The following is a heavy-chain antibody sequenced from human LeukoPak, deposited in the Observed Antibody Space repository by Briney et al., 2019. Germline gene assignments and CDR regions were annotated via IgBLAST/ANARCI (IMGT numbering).Heavy chain of an antibody. D-gene: IGHD6-13*01. CDR2: IYSGGST. Sequence: GVSLRLSCAASGFNVMSKYMSWVRQAPGKGLGWVSVIYSGGSTYYADSVEGRFTISRDSSKSTLYLQMNSLRAEDTAVYYCTGDSSAGRVYYWGQGTLVTVSS. CDR3: TGDSSAGRVYY. J-gene: IGHJ4*02. CDR1: GFNVMSKY. V-gene: IGHV3-53*01.